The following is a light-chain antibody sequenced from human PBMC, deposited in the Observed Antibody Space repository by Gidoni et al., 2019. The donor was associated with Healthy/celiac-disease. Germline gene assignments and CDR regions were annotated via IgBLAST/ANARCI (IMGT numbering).Light chain of an antibody. CDR3: AAWDDSLSLVRV. V-gene: IGLV1-47*01. J-gene: IGLJ3*02. Sequence: QSVLTQPPSASGTPGQRVTISCSGSSSNIGSNYVYWYQQLPGTAPKLLIYRNNQRPSGVPDRFSGSKSGTSASLAISGLRSEDEADYYCAAWDDSLSLVRVFGGGTKLTVL. CDR2: RNN. CDR1: SSNIGSNY.